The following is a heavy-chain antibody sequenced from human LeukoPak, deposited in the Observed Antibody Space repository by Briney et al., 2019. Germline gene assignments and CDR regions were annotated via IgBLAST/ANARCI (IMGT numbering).Heavy chain of an antibody. CDR1: GFTFNNYA. CDR3: AHGRTMVTLDY. CDR2: ISGSGSIT. Sequence: PGGSLRLSCVSSGFTFNNYAMNWVRQAPGKGLEWVSSISGSGSITYYADSVKGRFTISRDTSKNTLWLQMNSLRVDDTALYYCAHGRTMVTLDYWGQGTLVTVSS. J-gene: IGHJ4*02. D-gene: IGHD5-18*01. V-gene: IGHV3-23*01.